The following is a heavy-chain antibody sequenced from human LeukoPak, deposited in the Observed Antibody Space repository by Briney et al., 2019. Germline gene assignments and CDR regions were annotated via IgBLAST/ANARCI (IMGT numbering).Heavy chain of an antibody. D-gene: IGHD1-26*01. CDR3: AGGCRGSRWEQLLGANFFFFMDL. CDR2: ISYTGNT. V-gene: IGHV4-39*07. Sequence: SETLSLTCTVSGDTISGSGYYWGWIRQPPGKALEWIGSISYTGNTHNNPSLNSRVTVSVDTSKNQFSLKLNSVTAADSAGYFCAGGCRGSRWEQLLGANFFFFMDLWGKGTLVNVFS. J-gene: IGHJ6*03. CDR1: GDTISGSGYY.